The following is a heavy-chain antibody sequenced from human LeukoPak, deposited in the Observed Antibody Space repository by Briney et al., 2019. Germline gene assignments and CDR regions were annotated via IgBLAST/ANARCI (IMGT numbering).Heavy chain of an antibody. CDR3: ARGDSGSSHMDV. CDR1: GGTFSSYA. J-gene: IGHJ6*04. Sequence: ASVKVSCKASGGTFSSYANSWVRQAPGQGLEWMGGIIPIFGTANYAQKFQGRVTITADKSTSTAYMELSSLRSEDTAVYYCARGDSGSSHMDVWGKGTTVTVSS. V-gene: IGHV1-69*06. D-gene: IGHD3-10*01. CDR2: IIPIFGTA.